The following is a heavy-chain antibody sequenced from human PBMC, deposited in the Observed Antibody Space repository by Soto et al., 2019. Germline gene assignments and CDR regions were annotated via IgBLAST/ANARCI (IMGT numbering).Heavy chain of an antibody. CDR2: ISYDGSNK. Sequence: QVQLVESGGGVVQPGRSLRLSCAASGFTFSSYGMHWVRQAPGKGLEWVAVISYDGSNKYYADSVKGRFTISRDNSKYTLYLQMNSLRAEDTAVYYCAKEFSSGWYPLFDYWGQGTLVTVSS. V-gene: IGHV3-30*18. CDR1: GFTFSSYG. D-gene: IGHD6-19*01. CDR3: AKEFSSGWYPLFDY. J-gene: IGHJ4*02.